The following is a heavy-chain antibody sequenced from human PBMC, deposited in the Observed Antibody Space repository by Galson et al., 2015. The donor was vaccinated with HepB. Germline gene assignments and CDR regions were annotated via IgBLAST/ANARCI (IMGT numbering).Heavy chain of an antibody. Sequence: SLRLSCAASGFTFSSYAMSWVRQAPGKGLEWVSAISGSGGSTYYADSVKGRFTISRDNSKNTLYLQMNSLRAEDTAVYYCAKDTHYYYDSSGYYYFDYWGQGTLVTVSS. CDR3: AKDTHYYYDSSGYYYFDY. V-gene: IGHV3-23*01. CDR2: ISGSGGST. J-gene: IGHJ4*02. D-gene: IGHD3-22*01. CDR1: GFTFSSYA.